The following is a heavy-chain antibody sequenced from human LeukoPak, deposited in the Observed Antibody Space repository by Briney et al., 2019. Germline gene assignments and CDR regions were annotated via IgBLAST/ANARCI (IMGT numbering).Heavy chain of an antibody. CDR2: INGDVATT. V-gene: IGHV3-74*01. D-gene: IGHD3-22*01. Sequence: PGGSLRLSCAASGVTFSRHWMRWVRQAPGKGLVWISRINGDVATTNYAHSVKGGFTISRDNAKSTVYMQMSSLRAEDTAVYYCATGNYYDSRGYYTFGHWGQGTLVTAYS. CDR3: ATGNYYDSRGYYTFGH. CDR1: GVTFSRHW. J-gene: IGHJ1*01.